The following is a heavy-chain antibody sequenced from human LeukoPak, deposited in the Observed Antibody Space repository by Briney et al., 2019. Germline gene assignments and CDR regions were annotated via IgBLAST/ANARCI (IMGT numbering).Heavy chain of an antibody. CDR1: GFMFSNYA. D-gene: IGHD6-6*01. CDR3: AKDRYKIAPRQSDY. J-gene: IGHJ4*02. CDR2: ISGSGGST. V-gene: IGHV3-23*01. Sequence: GGSLRLSCAASGFMFSNYAMSWVRQAPGKGPEWVSGISGSGGSTYYVDSVKGRFTISRDNSKNTVYLQMNSLRAEDTALYYCAKDRYKIAPRQSDYWGQGTLVTVSS.